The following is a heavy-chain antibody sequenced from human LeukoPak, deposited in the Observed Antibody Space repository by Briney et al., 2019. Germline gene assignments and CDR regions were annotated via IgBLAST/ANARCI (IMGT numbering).Heavy chain of an antibody. CDR1: GDSVSSSSAV. D-gene: IGHD5-18*01. J-gene: IGHJ6*02. Sequence: SQTLSLTCAISGDSVSSSSAVWNWIRQSPSRGLEWLGRTYYRSKWNSDYALSVKSRITINPDTSKNQFSLQLNSVTPEDTAVYYCARVFRGYNSGSLLDYGMDVWGQGTTVTVSS. CDR2: TYYRSKWNS. V-gene: IGHV6-1*01. CDR3: ARVFRGYNSGSLLDYGMDV.